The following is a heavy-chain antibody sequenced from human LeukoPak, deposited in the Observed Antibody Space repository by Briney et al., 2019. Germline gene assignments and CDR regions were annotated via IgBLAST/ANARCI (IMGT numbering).Heavy chain of an antibody. J-gene: IGHJ4*02. V-gene: IGHV4-38-2*02. CDR1: GYSISSGYY. CDR3: ARASGGWPCSGDSCYSGRNRDTTNYFDY. D-gene: IGHD2-15*01. CDR2: IYHSGST. Sequence: SETLSLTCTVSGYSISSGYYWGWIRQPPGKGLEWIGSIYHSGSTYYNPSLKSRVTISVDTSKNQFSLKLSSVTAADTAVYYCARASGGWPCSGDSCYSGRNRDTTNYFDYWGQGTLVTVSS.